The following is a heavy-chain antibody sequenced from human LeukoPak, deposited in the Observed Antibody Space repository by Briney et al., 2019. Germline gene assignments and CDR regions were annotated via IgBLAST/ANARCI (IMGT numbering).Heavy chain of an antibody. D-gene: IGHD3-9*01. V-gene: IGHV3-21*01. CDR3: ARDMVLRYFDWLSHDAFDI. J-gene: IGHJ3*02. CDR1: GFTFSSYS. Sequence: GGSLRLSCAASGFTFSSYSMNWVRQAPGEGLEWVSSISSSSSYIYYADSVKGRFTISRDNAKNSLYLQMNSLRAEDTAVYYCARDMVLRYFDWLSHDAFDIWGQGTMVTVSS. CDR2: ISSSSSYI.